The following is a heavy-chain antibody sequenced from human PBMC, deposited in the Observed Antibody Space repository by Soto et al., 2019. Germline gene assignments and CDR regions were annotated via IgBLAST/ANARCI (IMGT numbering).Heavy chain of an antibody. J-gene: IGHJ5*02. CDR2: IYYSGST. CDR3: ARRTTAYDFWSGYYYNWFDP. CDR1: GGSISSYY. D-gene: IGHD3-3*01. Sequence: SETLSLTCTVSGGSISSYYWSWIRQPPGKGLEWIGYIYYSGSTNYNPSLKSRVTISVDTSKNQFSLKLSSVTAADTAVYYCARRTTAYDFWSGYYYNWFDPWGQGTLVTVSS. V-gene: IGHV4-59*01.